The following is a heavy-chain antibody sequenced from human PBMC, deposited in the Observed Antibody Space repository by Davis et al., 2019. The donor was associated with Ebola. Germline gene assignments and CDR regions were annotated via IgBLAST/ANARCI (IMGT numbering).Heavy chain of an antibody. D-gene: IGHD4-17*01. CDR3: ARVLGNGDLLLDY. V-gene: IGHV4-59*02. J-gene: IGHJ4*02. Sequence: ESLKISCAASGFSVSTKYMNWIRQPPGKGLEWIGYIYHSGSTIYNPSLKSRVTISMDTSKNQFSLKLSSVTAADTALYYCARVLGNGDLLLDYWGQGTLVTVSS. CDR2: IYHSGST. CDR1: GFSVSTKY.